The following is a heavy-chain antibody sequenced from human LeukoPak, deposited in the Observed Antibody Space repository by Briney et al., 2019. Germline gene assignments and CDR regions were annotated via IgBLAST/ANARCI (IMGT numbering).Heavy chain of an antibody. CDR3: ARGRQVLGLDYYYMDV. Sequence: GGSLRLSCAASGFTFSSYWMHWVRQAPGKGLVWVSRINSDGSRTNFADSVKNRFTISRDNAKNTLYLQMTGLRAEDTAVYYCARGRQVLGLDYYYMDVWGKGTTVTVSS. V-gene: IGHV3-74*01. CDR1: GFTFSSYW. J-gene: IGHJ6*03. CDR2: INSDGSRT. D-gene: IGHD2-8*02.